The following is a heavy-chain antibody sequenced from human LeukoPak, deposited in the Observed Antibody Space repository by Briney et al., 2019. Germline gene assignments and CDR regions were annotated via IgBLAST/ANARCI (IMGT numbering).Heavy chain of an antibody. CDR1: GYTFTGYY. Sequence: ASVKVSCKASGYTFTGYYMHWVRQAPGQGLEWMGWINPNSGGTNYAQKFQGRVTMTRDTSISTAYMELSRLRSDDTAVYYCARKGIGVAGPWRGDASWYWGQGNPGTVSS. CDR3: ARKGIGVAGPWRGDASWY. D-gene: IGHD6-19*01. CDR2: INPNSGGT. J-gene: IGHJ6*01. V-gene: IGHV1-2*02.